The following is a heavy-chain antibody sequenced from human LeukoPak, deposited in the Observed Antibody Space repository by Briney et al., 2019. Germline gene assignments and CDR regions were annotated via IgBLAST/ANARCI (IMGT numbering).Heavy chain of an antibody. Sequence: PGGSLRLSCAASGFTFSSYAMSWVRQAPEKGLEWVSAISGSGGSTYYADSVKGRFTISRDNSKNTLYLQMNRLRAEDTAVYYRAKDWTGTTGNYFDYWGQGTLVTVSS. CDR2: ISGSGGST. D-gene: IGHD1-7*01. J-gene: IGHJ4*02. V-gene: IGHV3-23*01. CDR1: GFTFSSYA. CDR3: AKDWTGTTGNYFDY.